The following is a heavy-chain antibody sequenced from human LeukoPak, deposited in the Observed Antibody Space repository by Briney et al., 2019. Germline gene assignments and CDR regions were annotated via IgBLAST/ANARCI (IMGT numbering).Heavy chain of an antibody. CDR2: ISSSSSYI. Sequence: PGGSLRLSCAASGFTFSSYSMNWVRRAPGKGLEWVSSISSSSSYIYYADSVKGRFTISRDNAKNSLYLQMNSLRAEDTAVYYCARRVSTSCRGLGYWGQGTLVTVSS. D-gene: IGHD2-2*01. CDR1: GFTFSSYS. V-gene: IGHV3-21*01. CDR3: ARRVSTSCRGLGY. J-gene: IGHJ4*02.